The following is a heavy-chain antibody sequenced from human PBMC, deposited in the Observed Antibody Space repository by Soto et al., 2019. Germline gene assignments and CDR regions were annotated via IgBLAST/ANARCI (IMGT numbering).Heavy chain of an antibody. CDR1: GGSFSGYY. V-gene: IGHV4-34*01. Sequence: SETLSLTCAVYGGSFSGYYWSWIRQPPGKGLEWIGEINHSGSTNYNPSLKSRVTISVDTSKNQFSLKLSSVTAADTAVYYCARVGRPGYCSGGSCAVWFDPWGQGTLVTVSS. CDR3: ARVGRPGYCSGGSCAVWFDP. J-gene: IGHJ5*02. D-gene: IGHD2-15*01. CDR2: INHSGST.